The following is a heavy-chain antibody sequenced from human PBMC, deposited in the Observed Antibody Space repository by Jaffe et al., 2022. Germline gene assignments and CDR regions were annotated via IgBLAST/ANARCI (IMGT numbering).Heavy chain of an antibody. CDR2: ISSSSSTI. J-gene: IGHJ4*02. D-gene: IGHD3-10*01. CDR1: GFTFSSYS. Sequence: EVQLVESGGGLVQPGGSLRLSCAASGFTFSSYSMNWVRQAPGKGLEWVSYISSSSSTIYYADSMKGRFTISRDNAKNSLYLQMNSLRAEDTAVYYCVRDREDFLTMVQGESGYWGQGTLVTVSS. V-gene: IGHV3-48*01. CDR3: VRDREDFLTMVQGESGY.